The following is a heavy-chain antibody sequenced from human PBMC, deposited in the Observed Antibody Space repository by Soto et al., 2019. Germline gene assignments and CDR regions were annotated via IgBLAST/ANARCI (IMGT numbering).Heavy chain of an antibody. V-gene: IGHV3-23*01. J-gene: IGHJ3*01. CDR3: VREGRDSFDF. Sequence: GGSLRLSCAASGFIFTNYAMNWVRQAPGKGLEWVSVIGGRGNSAYYADSVQGRFTISRDNSKNTLSLQMSSLTADDTAIYYCVREGRDSFDFWGRGTMVTVSS. CDR2: IGGRGNSA. CDR1: GFIFTNYA. D-gene: IGHD2-21*02.